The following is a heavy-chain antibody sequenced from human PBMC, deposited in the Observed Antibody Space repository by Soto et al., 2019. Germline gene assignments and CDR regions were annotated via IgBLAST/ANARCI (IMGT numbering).Heavy chain of an antibody. CDR1: GFTFDDYA. Sequence: GGSLRLSCAASGFTFDDYAMHWVRQAPGKGLEWVSGISWNSGSIGYADSVKGRFTISRDNAKNSLYLQMNSLRAEDTALYYCAKDIRPGPNEGAARPAFDYWGQGTLVTVSS. D-gene: IGHD6-6*01. V-gene: IGHV3-9*01. J-gene: IGHJ4*02. CDR2: ISWNSGSI. CDR3: AKDIRPGPNEGAARPAFDY.